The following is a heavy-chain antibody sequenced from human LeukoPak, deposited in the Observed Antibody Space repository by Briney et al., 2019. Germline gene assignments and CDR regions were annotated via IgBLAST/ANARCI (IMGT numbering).Heavy chain of an antibody. V-gene: IGHV4-34*01. CDR2: INHSGST. Sequence: SETLSLTCAVYGGSLSGYYWSWIRQPPGKGLEWIGEINHSGSTNYNPSLKSRVTISVDTSKNQFSLKLSSVTAADTAVYYCARQPVVVPAATDYWGQGTLVTVSS. D-gene: IGHD2-2*01. CDR1: GGSLSGYY. CDR3: ARQPVVVPAATDY. J-gene: IGHJ4*02.